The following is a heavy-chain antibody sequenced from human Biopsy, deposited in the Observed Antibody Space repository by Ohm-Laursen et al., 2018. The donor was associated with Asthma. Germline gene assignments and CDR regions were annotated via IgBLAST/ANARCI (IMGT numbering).Heavy chain of an antibody. J-gene: IGHJ5*02. Sequence: SDTLSLTCTVYGGYLTGHYWNWIRQPPGKGLEWIGEIDQSGYTNYNPSLKSRVTISADTSKNQFHLNLSSETAADTAVYFCARAAITGIRGWFDPWGQGTQVTVSS. V-gene: IGHV4-34*01. CDR1: GGYLTGHY. CDR3: ARAAITGIRGWFDP. D-gene: IGHD1-20*01. CDR2: IDQSGYT.